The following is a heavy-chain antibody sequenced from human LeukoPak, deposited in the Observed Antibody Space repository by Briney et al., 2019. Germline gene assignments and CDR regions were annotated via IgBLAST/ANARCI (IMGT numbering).Heavy chain of an antibody. CDR1: GFSLSTRGMR. V-gene: IGHV2-70*04. CDR2: IDWDDDK. J-gene: IGHJ4*02. Sequence: SGPALVKPPQTLTLTCTFSGFSLSTRGMRVRWIRQPPGKALEWLTRIDWDDDKFYNTSLKTRLTISKDTSKNQVVLTMTNIDPVDTATYYCARIPTYGDYAYFDYWGQGTLVTVSS. CDR3: ARIPTYGDYAYFDY. D-gene: IGHD4-17*01.